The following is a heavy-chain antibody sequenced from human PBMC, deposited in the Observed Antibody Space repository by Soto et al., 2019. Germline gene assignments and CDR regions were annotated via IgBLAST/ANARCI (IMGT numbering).Heavy chain of an antibody. J-gene: IGHJ6*02. D-gene: IGHD3-10*01. CDR1: GFTFSSYW. CDR3: ARDRTMVRGPTLDV. Sequence: GGSLRLSCAASGFTFSSYWMHWVRQAPGKGPVWVSRINSDGSSTSYADSVKGRFTISRDNAKNTLYLQMNSLRAEDTAVYFCARDRTMVRGPTLDVWGQGTTVTVSS. V-gene: IGHV3-74*01. CDR2: INSDGSST.